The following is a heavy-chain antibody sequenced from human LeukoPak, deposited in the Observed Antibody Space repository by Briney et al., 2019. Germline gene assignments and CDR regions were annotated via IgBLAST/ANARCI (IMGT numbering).Heavy chain of an antibody. V-gene: IGHV3-23*01. CDR3: AKDHPNWGSSSDY. CDR2: ITGSGGST. D-gene: IGHD7-27*01. Sequence: PGGSLRLSCAASGFTFSTYTMNWVRQAPGKGLEWVSAITGSGGSTYYADSVKGRFTISRDNSKNTLYLQMNSLRAEDTAVYYCAKDHPNWGSSSDYLGQGTLVTVSS. J-gene: IGHJ4*02. CDR1: GFTFSTYT.